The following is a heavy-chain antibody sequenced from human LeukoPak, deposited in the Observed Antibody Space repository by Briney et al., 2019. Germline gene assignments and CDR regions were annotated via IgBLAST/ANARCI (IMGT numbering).Heavy chain of an antibody. CDR2: IYYSGTT. D-gene: IGHD5-24*01. CDR1: GVSISSYY. Sequence: SETLSLTCTVSGVSISSYYWSWIRQPPGKGLEWIGYIYYSGTTNYNPSLKSRLTISVDTSKNQFSLKLSSVTAADTAVYYCARESPNYYFDYWGQGTLVTVSS. V-gene: IGHV4-59*01. CDR3: ARESPNYYFDY. J-gene: IGHJ4*02.